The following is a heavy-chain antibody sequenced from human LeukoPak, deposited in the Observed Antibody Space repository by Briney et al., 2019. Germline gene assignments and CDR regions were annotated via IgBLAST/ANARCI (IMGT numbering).Heavy chain of an antibody. V-gene: IGHV3-30*04. D-gene: IGHD3-10*01. CDR2: ISYDGSNK. CDR3: ARVSGPGDYYYYYMDV. CDR1: GFTFSSYA. J-gene: IGHJ6*03. Sequence: GRSLRLSCAASGFTFSSYAMHWVRQAPGKGLEWVAVISYDGSNKYYADSVKGRFTISRDNSKNTLYLPMNSLRAEDTAVYYCARVSGPGDYYYYYMDVWGKGTTVTVSS.